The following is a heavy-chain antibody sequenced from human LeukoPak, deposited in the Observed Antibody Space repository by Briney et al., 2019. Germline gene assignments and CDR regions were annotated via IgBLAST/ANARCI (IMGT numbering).Heavy chain of an antibody. V-gene: IGHV3-74*01. J-gene: IGHJ4*02. CDR3: ARVWYYDILTGYSPFDY. Sequence: PGGSLRLSCAASGFTFSSYWMHWVRQAPGQGLVWVSRINSDGSSTSYADSVKGRFTISRDNAKNTLYLQMNSLRAEDTAVYYCARVWYYDILTGYSPFDYWGQGTLVTVSS. CDR2: INSDGSST. CDR1: GFTFSSYW. D-gene: IGHD3-9*01.